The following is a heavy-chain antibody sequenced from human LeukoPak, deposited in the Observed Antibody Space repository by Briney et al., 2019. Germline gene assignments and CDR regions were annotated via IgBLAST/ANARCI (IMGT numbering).Heavy chain of an antibody. J-gene: IGHJ4*02. Sequence: GGSLRLSCAASGFTFKNYGLHWVRQAPGKGLEWVAIISYDGSNEYYADAVKGRFTISRDNSKNTLYLQMRSLRAEDTAVYYCARDRGYFDSSGYYSGPFDYWGQGTLVTASS. CDR1: GFTFKNYG. V-gene: IGHV3-30-3*01. CDR2: ISYDGSNE. CDR3: ARDRGYFDSSGYYSGPFDY. D-gene: IGHD3-22*01.